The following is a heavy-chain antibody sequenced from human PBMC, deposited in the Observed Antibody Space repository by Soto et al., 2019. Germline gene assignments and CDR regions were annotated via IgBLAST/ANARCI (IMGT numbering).Heavy chain of an antibody. V-gene: IGHV3-15*01. CDR3: TTDEWE. D-gene: IGHD1-26*01. Sequence: EVQLVESGGGLVKPGGSLRLSCAASGFSFSNGWMSWVRQAPGKGLEWVGRIKSKIHGGTTDYAAHVKGRFTISREDTKNTLYLQMHRLQTEDTAVYYCTTDEWEWGQGTLVTVSS. J-gene: IGHJ4*02. CDR2: IKSKIHGGTT. CDR1: GFSFSNGW.